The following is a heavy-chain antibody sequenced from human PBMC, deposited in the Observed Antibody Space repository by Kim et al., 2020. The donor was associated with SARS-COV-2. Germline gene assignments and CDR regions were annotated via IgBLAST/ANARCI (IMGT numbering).Heavy chain of an antibody. Sequence: GGSLRLSCATSGFTFSSFAISWVRQAPGKGLEWVSSVSGSGSATYYADSVKGRFTISSDNSKNTLYLEINSLRAEDTAVYYCAKAAGKYPEYNWFDPWG. CDR3: AKAAGKYPEYNWFDP. V-gene: IGHV3-23*01. CDR2: VSGSGSAT. D-gene: IGHD2-2*01. J-gene: IGHJ5*02. CDR1: GFTFSSFA.